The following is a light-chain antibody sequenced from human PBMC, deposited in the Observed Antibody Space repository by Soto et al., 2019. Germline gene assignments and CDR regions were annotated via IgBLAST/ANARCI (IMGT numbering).Light chain of an antibody. V-gene: IGKV1-5*02. CDR2: DAS. Sequence: DIQLTQSPSSLSSSAGDRVTIFCQASQDISNYLNWYQHKPVKAPKLLIDDASSLGSGVPSRFSGSGSGTEFTLTISSLQPDEVATYYCQQYNSYSFGQGTKVDIK. CDR3: QQYNSYS. CDR1: QDISNY. J-gene: IGKJ1*01.